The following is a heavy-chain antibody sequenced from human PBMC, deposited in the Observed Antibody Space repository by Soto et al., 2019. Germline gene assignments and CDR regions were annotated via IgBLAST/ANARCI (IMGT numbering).Heavy chain of an antibody. D-gene: IGHD3-10*01. CDR3: ARSPVRDYFDY. CDR2: INPNNGGT. Sequence: GASVKVSCKASGYTFTAYYMHWVRQVPGQGLEWMGWINPNNGGTNYAQKFHGRVTMTRDTSISTVYMELSRLRSDDTAVYYCARSPVRDYFDYWGQGTLVTVSS. J-gene: IGHJ4*02. V-gene: IGHV1-2*02. CDR1: GYTFTAYY.